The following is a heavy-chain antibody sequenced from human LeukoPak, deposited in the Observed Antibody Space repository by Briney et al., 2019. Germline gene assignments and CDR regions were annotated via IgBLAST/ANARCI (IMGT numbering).Heavy chain of an antibody. J-gene: IGHJ4*02. Sequence: SGGSLRLSCAASGFTFSSYVMSWVRQAPGKGLEWVGRIKSKTDGGTTDYAAPVKGRFTISRDDSKNTLYLQMNSLKTEDTAVYYCTTEGTRTADYYFDYWGQGTLVTVSS. D-gene: IGHD1-14*01. CDR1: GFTFSSYV. CDR2: IKSKTDGGTT. CDR3: TTEGTRTADYYFDY. V-gene: IGHV3-15*01.